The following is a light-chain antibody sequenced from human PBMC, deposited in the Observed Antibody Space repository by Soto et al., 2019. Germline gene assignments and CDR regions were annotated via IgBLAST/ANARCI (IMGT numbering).Light chain of an antibody. V-gene: IGKV1-5*01. Sequence: DIQRTQSPSTLSASVGDRVTITCRASQSISSWLAWYQQKPGKAPNLLIYDASSLESGVPSRFSGSGSGTEFTLTIRSLQPDDFATDYCQQYNSYSTFGQGTKVDIK. CDR3: QQYNSYST. CDR2: DAS. CDR1: QSISSW. J-gene: IGKJ1*01.